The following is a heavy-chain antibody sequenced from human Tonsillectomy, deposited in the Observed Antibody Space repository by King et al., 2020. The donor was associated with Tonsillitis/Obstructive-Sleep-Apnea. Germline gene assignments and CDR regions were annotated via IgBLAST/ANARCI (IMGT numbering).Heavy chain of an antibody. Sequence: VQLVQSGVEVKKPGESLKISCKGSGYSFNTYWIGWVRLMPGKGLEWMGIISPGDSDTRYSPSFQGQVTISADKSNSRAYLQWSSLKAADTAIYYCAKGGDSGTYASGGVFDIWGQGTTVTVSS. D-gene: IGHD2-8*02. CDR1: GYSFNTYW. CDR2: ISPGDSDT. V-gene: IGHV5-51*03. J-gene: IGHJ3*02. CDR3: AKGGDSGTYASGGVFDI.